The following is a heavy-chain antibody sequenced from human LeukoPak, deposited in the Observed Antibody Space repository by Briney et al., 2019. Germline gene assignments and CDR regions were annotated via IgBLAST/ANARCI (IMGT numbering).Heavy chain of an antibody. J-gene: IGHJ4*02. CDR2: MNPNSGNT. Sequence: ASVKVSCKASGYTFTSYDINWVRQATGQGLEWMGWMNPNSGNTGYAQKFQGRVTITRNTSISTAYMELSSLRSEDTAVYYCARASYYDFWSGYGPFDYWGQGTLVTVSS. V-gene: IGHV1-8*03. CDR1: GYTFTSYD. CDR3: ARASYYDFWSGYGPFDY. D-gene: IGHD3-3*01.